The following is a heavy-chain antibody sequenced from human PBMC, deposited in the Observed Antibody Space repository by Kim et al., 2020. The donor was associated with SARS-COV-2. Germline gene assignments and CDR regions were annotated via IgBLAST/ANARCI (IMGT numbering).Heavy chain of an antibody. Sequence: GGSLRLSCAASGFTFRNYWMHWVRQAPGKGLVWVSRIDSDGSPTNYADSVKGRFTISRDNAKNTLYLQMNSLRAEDTALYYCARRSGGNPYWNFDLWGRGTLVTVSS. D-gene: IGHD2-15*01. J-gene: IGHJ2*01. CDR2: IDSDGSPT. CDR1: GFTFRNYW. CDR3: ARRSGGNPYWNFDL. V-gene: IGHV3-74*01.